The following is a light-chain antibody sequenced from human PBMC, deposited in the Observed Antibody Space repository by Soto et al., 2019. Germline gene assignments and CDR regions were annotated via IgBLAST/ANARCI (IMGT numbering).Light chain of an antibody. Sequence: DIQMTQSPSSVSASVGDRVTITCRASQDIGVYLNWYQKKPGKAPKLLIHAASSLHSGVPSTFSGSGSGTDFALTISSLQPEDFATYYCHQTAANPWTFAQGTKVEIK. CDR1: QDIGVY. CDR3: HQTAANPWT. J-gene: IGKJ1*01. CDR2: AAS. V-gene: IGKV1-39*01.